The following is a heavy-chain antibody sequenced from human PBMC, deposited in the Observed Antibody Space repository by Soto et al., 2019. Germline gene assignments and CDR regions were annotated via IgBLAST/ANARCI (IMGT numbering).Heavy chain of an antibody. Sequence: GGSLRLSCAASGLIFSNYGMQWVRQAPGKGLEWVALISHDGKNKYYADSVQGRFTISRDNSKNTLYLQMNSLRGDDTAVYYCAKDRPVKARSGSLSSWGQGTLVTVSS. D-gene: IGHD1-26*01. J-gene: IGHJ5*02. V-gene: IGHV3-30*18. CDR2: ISHDGKNK. CDR1: GLIFSNYG. CDR3: AKDRPVKARSGSLSS.